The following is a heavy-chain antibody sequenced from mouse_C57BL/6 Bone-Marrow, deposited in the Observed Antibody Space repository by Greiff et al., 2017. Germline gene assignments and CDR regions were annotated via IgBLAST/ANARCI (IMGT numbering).Heavy chain of an antibody. Sequence: QVQLQQPGAELVMPGASVKLSCKASGYTFTSYWMHWVKQRPGQGLEWIGEIDPSDSYTNYNQKFKGKSTLTVDKSSSTAYMQLSSLTSEDSAVYYCARGGNYVSYWYFDVWGTGTTVTVSS. D-gene: IGHD2-1*01. CDR3: ARGGNYVSYWYFDV. CDR2: IDPSDSYT. CDR1: GYTFTSYW. V-gene: IGHV1-69*01. J-gene: IGHJ1*03.